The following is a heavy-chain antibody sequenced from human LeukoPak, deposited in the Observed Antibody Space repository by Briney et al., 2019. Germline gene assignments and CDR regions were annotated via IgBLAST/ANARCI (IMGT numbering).Heavy chain of an antibody. V-gene: IGHV3-7*03. D-gene: IGHD3-16*01. CDR3: ARGGGLDV. Sequence: GGSLRLSCAASGFTVSSSYMSWVRQAPGKGLEWVASINHNGNVNYYVDSVKGRFTISRDNAKNSLYLQMSNLRAEDTAVYFCARGGGLDVWGQGATVTVSS. CDR2: INHNGNVN. J-gene: IGHJ6*02. CDR1: GFTVSSSY.